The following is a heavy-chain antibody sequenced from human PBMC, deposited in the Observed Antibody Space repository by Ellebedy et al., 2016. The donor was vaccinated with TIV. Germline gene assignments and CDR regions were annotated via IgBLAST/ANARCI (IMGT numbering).Heavy chain of an antibody. J-gene: IGHJ4*02. CDR1: GFTFSTYS. D-gene: IGHD3-10*01. CDR2: ISTITNY. V-gene: IGHV3-21*01. Sequence: GESLKISCAASGFTFSTYSLNWVRQAPGKGLEWVSSISTITNYADSVRGRFTISRDNAKNSLYLQVDSLRDEDTAVYYCARGGGSGTYYSFDYWGRGTLVTVSS. CDR3: ARGGGSGTYYSFDY.